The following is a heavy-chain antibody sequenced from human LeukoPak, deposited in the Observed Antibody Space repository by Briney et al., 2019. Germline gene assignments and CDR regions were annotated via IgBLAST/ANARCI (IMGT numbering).Heavy chain of an antibody. CDR2: ISGSGGST. J-gene: IGHJ4*02. V-gene: IGHV3-23*01. D-gene: IGHD3-22*01. CDR1: GFTFSSYA. CDR3: AKGLKWLPRGYFDY. Sequence: GGSLRLSCAASGFTFSSYAMSWVRQAPGKGLEWVSAISGSGGSTYYADSVKGRFTISRDNSKNTLYLQMSSLRAEDTAVYYCAKGLKWLPRGYFDYWGQGTLVTVSS.